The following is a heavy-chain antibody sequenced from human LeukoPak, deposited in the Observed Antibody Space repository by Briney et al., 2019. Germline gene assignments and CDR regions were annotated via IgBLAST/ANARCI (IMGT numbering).Heavy chain of an antibody. CDR3: ARDARLGVSYHY. CDR1: GYTFITYY. CDR2: VNPSGGNT. V-gene: IGHV1-46*01. J-gene: IGHJ4*02. D-gene: IGHD3-16*01. Sequence: ASVKVSCKASGYTFITYYMHWVPQAPGQGLEWMGIVNPSGGNTSYAQKFQGRVTMTRDTSTSTVYMELSSLRSEDTAVYYCARDARLGVSYHYWGPVTLVTVSS.